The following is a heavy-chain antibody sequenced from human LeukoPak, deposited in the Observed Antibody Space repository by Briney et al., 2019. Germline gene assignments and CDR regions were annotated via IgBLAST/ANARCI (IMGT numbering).Heavy chain of an antibody. V-gene: IGHV1-2*02. CDR2: ITPSGGT. D-gene: IGHD5-24*01. CDR1: GYTFTSYA. Sequence: ASVKVSCKASGYTFTSYAIHWVRQAPGQGLEWMGWITPSGGTNYPQKFQGRVAITWDTSTTTAYMDLSGLTSDDTAVYYCARDRYGDGFAHLDYWGQGALVTVFS. J-gene: IGHJ4*02. CDR3: ARDRYGDGFAHLDY.